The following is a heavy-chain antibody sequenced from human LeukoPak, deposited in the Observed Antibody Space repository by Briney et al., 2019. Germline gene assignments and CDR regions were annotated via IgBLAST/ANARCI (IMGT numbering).Heavy chain of an antibody. J-gene: IGHJ5*02. CDR3: ARGYIAAAQGNWFDP. CDR2: ISSSSSYI. D-gene: IGHD6-13*01. V-gene: IGHV3-21*01. CDR1: GFTFSSYS. Sequence: GGSLRLSCAASGFTFSSYSVNWVRQAPGKGLEWVSSISSSSSYIYYADSVKGRFTISRDNAKNSLYLQMNSLRAEDTAVYYCARGYIAAAQGNWFDPWGQGTLVTVSS.